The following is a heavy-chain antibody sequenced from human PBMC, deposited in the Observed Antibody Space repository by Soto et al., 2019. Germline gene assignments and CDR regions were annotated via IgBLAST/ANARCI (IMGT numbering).Heavy chain of an antibody. V-gene: IGHV3-66*01. Sequence: GGSLRLSCAASGFTVSSNYMSWVRQAPGKGLEWVSVIYSGGSTYYADSVKGRFTISRDNSKNTLYLQMNSLRAEDTAVYYCAGWERPGDDGDKKRQNYYYYYMDVWGKGTTVTVSS. CDR2: IYSGGST. D-gene: IGHD1-1*01. CDR1: GFTVSSNY. CDR3: AGWERPGDDGDKKRQNYYYYYMDV. J-gene: IGHJ6*03.